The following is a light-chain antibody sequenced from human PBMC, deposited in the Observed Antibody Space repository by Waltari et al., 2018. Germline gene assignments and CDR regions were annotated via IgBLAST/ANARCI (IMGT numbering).Light chain of an antibody. CDR2: AAT. Sequence: DIQVIQSPSSLSASVGDRVTITCRASQSISDYLNWFQVKPGRAPNLLIYAATGLQSGVPSRFNGSGSGAHFTLTISRLRPEDSASYFCQQNYRTPPTF. J-gene: IGKJ5*01. CDR3: QQNYRTPPT. V-gene: IGKV1-39*01. CDR1: QSISDY.